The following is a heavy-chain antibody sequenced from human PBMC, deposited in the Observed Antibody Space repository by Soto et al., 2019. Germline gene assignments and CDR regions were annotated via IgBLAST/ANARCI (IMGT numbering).Heavy chain of an antibody. V-gene: IGHV3-23*01. D-gene: IGHD3-22*01. CDR3: AKGSESSGSYRPFDY. J-gene: IGHJ4*02. CDR2: ISGGGVAT. CDR1: GFTFSSYA. Sequence: PGGSLRLSCAASGFTFSSYAMSWVRQAPGKGLEWVSAISGGGVATNYADSVKGRFTISRDNSKNTLYLQMNSLRAEDTAVYYCAKGSESSGSYRPFDYCGQGTRVTVYS.